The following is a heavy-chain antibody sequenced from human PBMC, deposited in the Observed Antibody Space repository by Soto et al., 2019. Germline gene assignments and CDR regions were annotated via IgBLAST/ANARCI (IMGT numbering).Heavy chain of an antibody. CDR1: GGTFSSYA. D-gene: IGHD6-6*01. V-gene: IGHV1-69*01. CDR2: IIPLFGTA. J-gene: IGHJ6*02. CDR3: ARDRRRGYSSSYYYGMDV. Sequence: QVQLVQSGAEVKKPGSSVKVSCKASGGTFSSYAISWGRQAPGQGREWMGGIIPLFGTANYAQKFQGRVTITADESTSTAYMELSSLRSEDTAVYYCARDRRRGYSSSYYYGMDVWGQGTTVTVSS.